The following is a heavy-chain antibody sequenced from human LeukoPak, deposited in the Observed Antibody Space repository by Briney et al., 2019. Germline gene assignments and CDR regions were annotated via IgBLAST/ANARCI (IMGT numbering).Heavy chain of an antibody. CDR1: GGTFSSYA. CDR2: IIPILGTA. V-gene: IGHV1-69*13. Sequence: ASVKVSCKSSGGTFSSYAISWVRQALGQGLEWMGGIIPILGTAKHAQKFQGRVTFTADESTTTVYMELSGLRSEDTAVYYCAREDGSGSFQPQFDYWGQGTLVIVSS. CDR3: AREDGSGSFQPQFDY. J-gene: IGHJ4*02. D-gene: IGHD3-10*01.